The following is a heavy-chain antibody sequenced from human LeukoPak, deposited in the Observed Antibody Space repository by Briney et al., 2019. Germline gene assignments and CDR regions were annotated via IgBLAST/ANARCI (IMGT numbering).Heavy chain of an antibody. D-gene: IGHD5-12*01. CDR2: IYYSGST. CDR1: GGSIISFY. J-gene: IGHJ4*02. V-gene: IGHV4-59*01. Sequence: SETLSLTCTVSGGSIISFYWSWIRQPPGKGLEWIGYIYYSGSTNYNPSLKSRVTISVDTSKNQFSLKLSSVTAADTAVYYCARCGYDYGIVDYWGQGTLVTVSS. CDR3: ARCGYDYGIVDY.